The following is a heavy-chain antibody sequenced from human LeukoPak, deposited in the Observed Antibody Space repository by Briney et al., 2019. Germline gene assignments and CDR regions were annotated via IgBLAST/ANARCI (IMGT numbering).Heavy chain of an antibody. CDR3: ARQIDIDSYNYVSRLGGFDI. CDR2: ISSSSSYM. Sequence: GGSLRLSCAASGFTFSNYNMNWVRQAPGKGLEWVSSISSSSSYMNYADSVKGRFTISRDNAKNSLYLQMNSLRAEDTAMYYCARQIDIDSYNYVSRLGGFDIWAKGQWSPS. CDR1: GFTFSNYN. D-gene: IGHD5-24*01. V-gene: IGHV3-21*01. J-gene: IGHJ3*02.